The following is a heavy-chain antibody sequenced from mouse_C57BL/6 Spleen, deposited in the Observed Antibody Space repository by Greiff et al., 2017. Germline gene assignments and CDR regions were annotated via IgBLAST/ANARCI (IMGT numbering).Heavy chain of an antibody. CDR3: TRDRGGYLLLHPSYAMDY. V-gene: IGHV5-9-1*02. J-gene: IGHJ4*01. D-gene: IGHD1-1*01. CDR2: ISSGGDYI. Sequence: EVKLMESGEGLVKPGGSLKLSCASSVFTFSSYAMSCFRHTPEKRLEWVAYISSGGDYIYYAATVQGRFTISRDNARNTLYLQMSSLKSEDTAMYYCTRDRGGYLLLHPSYAMDYWGQGTSVTVSS. CDR1: VFTFSSYA.